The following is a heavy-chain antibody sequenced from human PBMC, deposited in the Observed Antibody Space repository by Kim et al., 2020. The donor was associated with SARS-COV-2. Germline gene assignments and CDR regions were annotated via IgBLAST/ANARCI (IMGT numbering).Heavy chain of an antibody. CDR1: GFTVSSNY. J-gene: IGHJ6*02. CDR3: ARDSPGYSSGWQKYYYYGMDV. V-gene: IGHV3-53*01. CDR2: IYSGGST. D-gene: IGHD6-19*01. Sequence: WGSLRLSCAASGFTVSSNYMSWVRQAPGKGLEWVSVIYSGGSTYYADSVKGRFTISRDNSKNTLYLQMNSLRAEDTVVYYCARDSPGYSSGWQKYYYYGMDVWGQGTTVTVSS.